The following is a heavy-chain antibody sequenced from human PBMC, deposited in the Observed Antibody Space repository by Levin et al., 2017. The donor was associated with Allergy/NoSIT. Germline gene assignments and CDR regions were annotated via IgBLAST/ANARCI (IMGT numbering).Heavy chain of an antibody. CDR3: ARRGVVRELDY. V-gene: IGHV4-30-2*01. CDR1: GGSISSGGYS. D-gene: IGHD4-23*01. Sequence: PSETLSLTCAVSGGSISSGGYSWSWIRQPPGKGLEWIGYIYHSGSTYYNPSLKSRVTISVDRSKNQFSLKLSSVTAADTAVYYCARRGVVRELDYWGQGTLVTVSS. CDR2: IYHSGST. J-gene: IGHJ4*02.